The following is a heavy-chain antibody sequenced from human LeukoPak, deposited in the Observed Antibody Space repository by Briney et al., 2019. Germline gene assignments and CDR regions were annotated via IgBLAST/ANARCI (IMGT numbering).Heavy chain of an antibody. CDR2: INTGTGNP. CDR1: GGTFSSYA. Sequence: GASVKVSCKASGGTFSSYAISWVRQAPGQGLEFMGWINTGTGNPTYAQGFTGRIVFSLDTSVSTAYLHINTLKPEDTAVYYCAAIGAHSFDYWGQGTLVTVSS. D-gene: IGHD3-10*01. J-gene: IGHJ4*02. V-gene: IGHV7-4-1*02. CDR3: AAIGAHSFDY.